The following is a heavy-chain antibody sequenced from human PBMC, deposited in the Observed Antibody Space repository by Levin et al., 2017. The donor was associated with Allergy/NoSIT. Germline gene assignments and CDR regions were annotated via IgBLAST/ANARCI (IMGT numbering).Heavy chain of an antibody. CDR3: AKGARGLLWFVGSGDYFDY. CDR1: GFTFSSYA. J-gene: IGHJ4*02. CDR2: ISGSGGST. Sequence: PGESLKISCAASGFTFSSYAMSWVRQAPGKGLEWVSAISGSGGSTYYADSVKGRFTISRDNSKNTLYLQMNSLRAEDTAVYYCAKGARGLLWFVGSGDYFDYWGQGTLVTVSS. D-gene: IGHD3-10*01. V-gene: IGHV3-23*01.